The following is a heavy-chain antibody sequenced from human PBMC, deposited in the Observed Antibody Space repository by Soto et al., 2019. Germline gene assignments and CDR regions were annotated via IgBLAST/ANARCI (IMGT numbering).Heavy chain of an antibody. CDR1: GYTFTSYD. J-gene: IGHJ6*02. V-gene: IGHV1-8*01. CDR3: ARGRIPMVRGVIRYYYYYGMDV. D-gene: IGHD3-10*01. Sequence: ASVKVSCKXSGYTFTSYDINWVRQATGQGLEWMGWMNPNSGNTGYAQKFQGRVTMTRNTSISTAYMELSSLRSEDTAVYYCARGRIPMVRGVIRYYYYYGMDVWGQGTTVTVSS. CDR2: MNPNSGNT.